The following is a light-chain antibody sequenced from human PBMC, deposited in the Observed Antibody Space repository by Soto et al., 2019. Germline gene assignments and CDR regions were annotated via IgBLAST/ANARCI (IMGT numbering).Light chain of an antibody. Sequence: ALSIPVKDRVTITCRASLGISNYLAWYQQKPGKVPTLLIYAASTLQSGVPSRFSGSGSGTDFTLTIFSLEPEDVGACSTLSSFIVWSFG. CDR3: LSSFIVWS. CDR1: LGISNY. V-gene: IGKV1-27*01. J-gene: IGKJ4*01. CDR2: AAS.